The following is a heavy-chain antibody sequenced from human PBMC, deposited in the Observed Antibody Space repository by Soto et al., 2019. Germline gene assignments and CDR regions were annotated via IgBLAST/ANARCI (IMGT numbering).Heavy chain of an antibody. CDR1: GGSISSSSYY. V-gene: IGHV4-39*01. CDR3: ARIWNDIPSYYYGMDV. D-gene: IGHD1-1*01. CDR2: IYYSGST. Sequence: QLQLQESGPGLVKPSETLSLTCTVSGGSISSSSYYWGWIRQPPGKGLEWIGSIYYSGSTYYNPSLKRRVTISVDTSKNQFSLKLSAVTAADTAVYYCARIWNDIPSYYYGMDVWGQGTTVTVSS. J-gene: IGHJ6*02.